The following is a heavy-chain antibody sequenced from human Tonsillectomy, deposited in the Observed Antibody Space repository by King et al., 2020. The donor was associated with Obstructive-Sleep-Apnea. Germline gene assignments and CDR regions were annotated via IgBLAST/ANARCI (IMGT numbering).Heavy chain of an antibody. CDR3: AATDYYDSSGYYPYYFDY. D-gene: IGHD3-22*01. CDR1: GGTFSSYA. Sequence: QLVQSGAEVKKPGSSVKVSCKASGGTFSSYAISWVRQAPGQGLEWMGGIIPIFGTANYAQKFQGRVTITADESTSTAYMGLSSLRSEDTAVYYCAATDYYDSSGYYPYYFDYWGQGTLVTVSS. J-gene: IGHJ4*02. V-gene: IGHV1-69*01. CDR2: IIPIFGTA.